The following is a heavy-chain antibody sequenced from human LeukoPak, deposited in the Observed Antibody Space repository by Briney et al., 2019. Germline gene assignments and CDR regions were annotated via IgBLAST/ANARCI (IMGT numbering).Heavy chain of an antibody. CDR3: ATCSYFYGMDI. J-gene: IGHJ6*02. V-gene: IGHV3-7*01. CDR2: IKQDGSEK. D-gene: IGHD2-15*01. Sequence: GGSLRLPCAASRFTFSSYWMSWVRQAPGKGLEWVANIKQDGSEKYYVDSVEGRFTISRDNAKSLLYLQMNSLRAEDTAVYFCATCSYFYGMDIWGQGTTVTVSS. CDR1: RFTFSSYW.